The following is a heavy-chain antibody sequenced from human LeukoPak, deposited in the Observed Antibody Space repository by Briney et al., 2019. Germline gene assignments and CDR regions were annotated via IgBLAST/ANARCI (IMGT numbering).Heavy chain of an antibody. J-gene: IGHJ6*04. V-gene: IGHV4-4*07. CDR3: ARGRSYSTAHHLFYQNMDV. CDR1: GDSISDYY. Sequence: SETLTLTCTVSGDSISDYYWSWIRQPAGKGLEWIGRIYPGGSTNYIPSLKSRVTMSVDTSKNQFSLRLRSVTAADTAVYYCARGRSYSTAHHLFYQNMDVWGKGTTVTV. D-gene: IGHD2-15*01. CDR2: IYPGGST.